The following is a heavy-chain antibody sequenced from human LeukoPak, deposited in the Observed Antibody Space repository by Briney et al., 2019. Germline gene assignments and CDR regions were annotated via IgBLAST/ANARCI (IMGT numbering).Heavy chain of an antibody. CDR2: IYYSGNT. Sequence: SETLSLTCTVSGGSVSSGDYYWNWIRQPPGKGLEWIGYIYYSGNTYYNPSLKSRLTISVDTSKNQFSLQLTSVIAADTAVYYCARARRFAAAGTTAFDIWGQGTMVTVSS. J-gene: IGHJ3*02. D-gene: IGHD6-13*01. CDR1: GGSVSSGDYY. V-gene: IGHV4-30-4*08. CDR3: ARARRFAAAGTTAFDI.